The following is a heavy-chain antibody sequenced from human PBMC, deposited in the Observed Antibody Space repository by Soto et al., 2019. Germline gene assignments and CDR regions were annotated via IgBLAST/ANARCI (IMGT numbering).Heavy chain of an antibody. D-gene: IGHD3-10*01. V-gene: IGHV1-18*01. CDR2: ISAYNGNT. CDR3: ARVGKLLWFGESRNNWFDP. J-gene: IGHJ5*02. Sequence: ASVNVSCKASGYTFTSYGISWVRQAPGQGLEWMGWISAYNGNTNYAQKLQGRVTMTTDTSTSTAYMELRSLRSDDTAVYYCARVGKLLWFGESRNNWFDPWGQGTLVTVSS. CDR1: GYTFTSYG.